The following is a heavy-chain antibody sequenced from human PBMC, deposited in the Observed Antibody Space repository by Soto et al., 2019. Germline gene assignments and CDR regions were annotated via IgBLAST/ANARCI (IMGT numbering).Heavy chain of an antibody. CDR2: IIPIFGTA. V-gene: IGHV1-69*13. CDR1: GGTFSSYA. CDR3: ARDRRTAMDTGTFDY. J-gene: IGHJ4*02. D-gene: IGHD5-18*01. Sequence: SVKVSCKASGGTFSSYAISWVRQAPGQGLEWMGGIIPIFGTANYAQKFQGRVTITADESTSTAYMELSSLRSEDTAVYYCARDRRTAMDTGTFDYWGQGTLVIVSS.